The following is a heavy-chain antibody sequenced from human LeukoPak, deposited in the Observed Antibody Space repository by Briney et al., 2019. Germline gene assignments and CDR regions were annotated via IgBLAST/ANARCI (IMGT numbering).Heavy chain of an antibody. CDR2: ISWNSGSI. D-gene: IGHD3-10*01. V-gene: IGHV3-9*01. Sequence: GGSLSLSCAVSGFTFNDYAMHWVRQPPGKGMDLGSGISWNSGSITYADTVKGRFTITRDNAKISLYLQMNSLRAEDAALYYYAKSYGSGLSGGFDPWGQGTLVTVSS. J-gene: IGHJ5*02. CDR3: AKSYGSGLSGGFDP. CDR1: GFTFNDYA.